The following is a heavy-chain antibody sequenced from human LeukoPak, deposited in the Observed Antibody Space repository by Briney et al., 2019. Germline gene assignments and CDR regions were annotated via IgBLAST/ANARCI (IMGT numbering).Heavy chain of an antibody. Sequence: SVKVSCKASGGTFSSYAISWVRQAPGQGLEWMGGIIPIFGTANYAQKFQGRVTITAEESTSTAYMELSSLRSEDTAVYYCARAGADYYYGMDVWGQGTTVTVSS. CDR1: GGTFSSYA. J-gene: IGHJ6*02. D-gene: IGHD1-14*01. CDR2: IIPIFGTA. CDR3: ARAGADYYYGMDV. V-gene: IGHV1-69*13.